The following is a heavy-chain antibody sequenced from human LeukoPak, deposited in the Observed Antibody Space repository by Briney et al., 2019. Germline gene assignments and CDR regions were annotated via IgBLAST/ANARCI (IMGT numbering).Heavy chain of an antibody. J-gene: IGHJ3*02. CDR3: TRDKADAFDI. Sequence: SETLSLTCTVSGGSISSYYWSWIRQPPGKGLEWIGYIYYSGRTNYNPSLKSRVTISVDTSKNQFSLKLSSVTAADTAVYYCTRDKADAFDIWGQGTMVTVSS. CDR1: GGSISSYY. CDR2: IYYSGRT. V-gene: IGHV4-59*01.